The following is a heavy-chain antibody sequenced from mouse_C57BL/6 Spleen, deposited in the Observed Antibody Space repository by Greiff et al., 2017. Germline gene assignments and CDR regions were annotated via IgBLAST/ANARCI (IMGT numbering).Heavy chain of an antibody. CDR2: ILPGSGST. J-gene: IGHJ3*01. CDR1: GYTFTGYW. Sequence: VQLQQSGAELMKPGASVKLSCKATGYTFTGYWIEWVKQRPGHGLEWIGEILPGSGSTNYTEKFKGKATFTADTSSNTAYMQLSSLTTEDSAIYYCARGYYCGPGFAYWGQGTLVTVSA. D-gene: IGHD1-1*01. CDR3: ARGYYCGPGFAY. V-gene: IGHV1-9*01.